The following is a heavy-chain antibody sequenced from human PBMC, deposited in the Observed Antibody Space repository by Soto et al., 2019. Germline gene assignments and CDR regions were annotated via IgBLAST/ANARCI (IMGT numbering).Heavy chain of an antibody. D-gene: IGHD3-10*01. Sequence: QVQLQESGPGLVKPSETLSLTCTVSGASISSYYWSWIRQSPQKGLECIGYVHYSGSTNYRPSLQSGVTMSVDRAKNQSSLKLTSVTAADTAVYYCARDNGSGSYRGTYVDWGQGILVTVSS. J-gene: IGHJ4*02. CDR1: GASISSYY. CDR2: VHYSGST. CDR3: ARDNGSGSYRGTYVD. V-gene: IGHV4-59*12.